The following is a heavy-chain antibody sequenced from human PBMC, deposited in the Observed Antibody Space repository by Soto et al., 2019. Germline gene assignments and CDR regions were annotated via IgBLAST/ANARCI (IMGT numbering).Heavy chain of an antibody. D-gene: IGHD3-16*01. CDR1: GYSFTNND. CDR2: MNPGSGDT. Sequence: ASVRVSFNASGYSFTNNDVSWVRQATGQGLEWMGWMNPGSGDTGYAQKFQGRVTMTRDISIATAYMELSSLRSDDTAIYYCARMETFGSLNWFDPWGQGAPVTVSS. V-gene: IGHV1-8*01. J-gene: IGHJ5*02. CDR3: ARMETFGSLNWFDP.